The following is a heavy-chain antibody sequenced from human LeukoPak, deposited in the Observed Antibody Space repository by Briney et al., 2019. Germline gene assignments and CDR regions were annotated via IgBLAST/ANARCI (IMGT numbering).Heavy chain of an antibody. D-gene: IGHD1-1*01. Sequence: ASVKVSCKASGYTFTAYYMHWVRQAPGQGLEWMGWINPNSGGTNYSQKFQGRVTMTRDTSITTAYMEPSRLTSDDTAVYYCASHRGTTYYMDVWGKGTTVTISS. V-gene: IGHV1-2*02. CDR3: ASHRGTTYYMDV. J-gene: IGHJ6*03. CDR1: GYTFTAYY. CDR2: INPNSGGT.